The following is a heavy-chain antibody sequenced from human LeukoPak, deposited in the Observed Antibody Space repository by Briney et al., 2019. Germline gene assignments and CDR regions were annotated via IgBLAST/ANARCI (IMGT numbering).Heavy chain of an antibody. D-gene: IGHD4-17*01. CDR3: ARGQSNGDYGLDY. Sequence: PGGSLRLSCAASGFTFSSYAMSWVRQAPGKGLEWVSAISGSGGSTYYGDSVKGRFTISRDNSKNTLYLQMNSLRAEDTAVYYCARGQSNGDYGLDYWGQGTLVTVSS. CDR2: ISGSGGST. J-gene: IGHJ4*02. V-gene: IGHV3-23*01. CDR1: GFTFSSYA.